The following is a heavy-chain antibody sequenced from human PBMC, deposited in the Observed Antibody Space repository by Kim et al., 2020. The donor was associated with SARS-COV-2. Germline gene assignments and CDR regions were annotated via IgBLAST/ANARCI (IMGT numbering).Heavy chain of an antibody. CDR2: IYYSGST. CDR1: GGSISSGGYY. V-gene: IGHV4-31*03. J-gene: IGHJ6*02. Sequence: SETLSLTCTVSGGSISSGGYYWSWIRQHPGKGLEWIGYIYYSGSTYYNPSLKSRVTISVDTSKNQFSLKLSSVTAADTAVYYCARGDYGDYYYYGMDVWPGDHGHRLL. D-gene: IGHD4-17*01. CDR3: ARGDYGDYYYYGMDV.